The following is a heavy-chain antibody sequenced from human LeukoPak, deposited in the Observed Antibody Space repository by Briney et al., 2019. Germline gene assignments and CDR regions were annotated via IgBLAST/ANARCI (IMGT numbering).Heavy chain of an antibody. Sequence: PSETLSLTCAVYGGSFSGYYWSWIRQPPGKGLEWIGEINHSGSTNYNPSLKSRVTISVDTSKNQFSLKLSSVTAADTAVYYCARVARLGYCSGGSCYFDYWGQGTLVTVSP. D-gene: IGHD2-15*01. CDR2: INHSGST. J-gene: IGHJ4*02. CDR3: ARVARLGYCSGGSCYFDY. V-gene: IGHV4-34*01. CDR1: GGSFSGYY.